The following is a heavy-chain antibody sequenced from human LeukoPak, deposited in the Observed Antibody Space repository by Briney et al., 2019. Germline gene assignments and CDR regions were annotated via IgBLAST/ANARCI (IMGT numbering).Heavy chain of an antibody. J-gene: IGHJ4*02. CDR3: ARDHTVTIGY. CDR2: ISSSGSTI. Sequence: GGSLRLSCTASGFTFSSYEMNWVRQAPGKGLEWVSYISSSGSTIYYADSVKGRFTISRDNAKNSLYLQMNSLRAEDTAVYYCARDHTVTIGYWGQGTLVTVSS. D-gene: IGHD4-17*01. V-gene: IGHV3-48*03. CDR1: GFTFSSYE.